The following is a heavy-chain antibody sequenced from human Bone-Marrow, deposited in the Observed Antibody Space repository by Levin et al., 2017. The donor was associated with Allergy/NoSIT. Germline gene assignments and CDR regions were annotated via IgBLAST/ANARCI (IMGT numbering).Heavy chain of an antibody. CDR1: GFTFSSYA. V-gene: IGHV3-30-3*01. CDR3: ARVGHTTMTFYGMDV. D-gene: IGHD3-22*01. CDR2: ISYDGSNK. J-gene: IGHJ6*02. Sequence: GESLKISCAASGFTFSSYATHWVRQAPGKGLEWVAVISYDGSNKYYADSVKGRFTISRDNSKNTLYLQMNSLRAEDTAVYYCARVGHTTMTFYGMDVWGQGTTVTVSS.